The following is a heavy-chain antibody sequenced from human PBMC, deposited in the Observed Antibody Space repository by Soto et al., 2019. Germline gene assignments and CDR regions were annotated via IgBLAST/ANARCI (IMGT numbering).Heavy chain of an antibody. Sequence: GGSLRLSCAASGFTFSSYAMSWVRQAPGKGLEWVSAISGSGGSTYYADSVKGRFTISRDNSKNTLYLQMNSLRAEDTAVYYCAKDILVLERPKGAFDIWGQGTMVTVSS. J-gene: IGHJ3*02. CDR1: GFTFSSYA. V-gene: IGHV3-23*01. CDR2: ISGSGGST. D-gene: IGHD1-1*01. CDR3: AKDILVLERPKGAFDI.